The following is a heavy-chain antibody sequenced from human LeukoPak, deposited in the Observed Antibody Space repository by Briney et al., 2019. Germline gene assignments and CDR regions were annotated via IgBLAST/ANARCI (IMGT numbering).Heavy chain of an antibody. D-gene: IGHD2-2*01. J-gene: IGHJ3*02. CDR1: GGSIASDNYF. Sequence: SETLSLTCTVSGGSIASDNYFWSWIRQHPEKGLEWIGYIFYSGTTYYNPSLKSRVTISVDTSKNQFSLKLNSVIAADTAVYYCAREVNEPASADAFDIWGQGTMVTVSS. V-gene: IGHV4-31*03. CDR3: AREVNEPASADAFDI. CDR2: IFYSGTT.